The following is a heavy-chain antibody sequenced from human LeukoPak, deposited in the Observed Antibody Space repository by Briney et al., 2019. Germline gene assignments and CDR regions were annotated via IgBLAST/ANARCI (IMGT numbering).Heavy chain of an antibody. CDR1: GFSISTYD. J-gene: IGHJ6*02. CDR3: ARAGKEYQFHGMGV. V-gene: IGHV3-13*01. CDR2: IGTAGDT. Sequence: GGSLRLSCVASGFSISTYDMFWVRQPTGKGLEWVSVIGTAGDTYYPDSVKDRFTISRDNVRNSLYLQMINLRAGDTAIYYCARAGKEYQFHGMGVWGQGSTVTVSS. D-gene: IGHD2-2*01.